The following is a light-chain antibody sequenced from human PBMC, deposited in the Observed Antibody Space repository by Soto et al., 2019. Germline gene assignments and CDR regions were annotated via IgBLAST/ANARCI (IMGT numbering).Light chain of an antibody. CDR3: QQYGTSKLT. V-gene: IGKV3-20*01. CDR1: QSVSSR. Sequence: EIVMTQSPATLSVSLGERATLSCGASQSVSSRLAWYQQNPGQAPRLIIYGASTRPTGIPDRFSGSGSGTDFTLTISGLEPEDFAVYYCQQYGTSKLTFGGGTKVDIK. J-gene: IGKJ4*01. CDR2: GAS.